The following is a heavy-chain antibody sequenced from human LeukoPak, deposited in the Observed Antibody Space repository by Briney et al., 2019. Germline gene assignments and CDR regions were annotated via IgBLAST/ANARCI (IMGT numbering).Heavy chain of an antibody. CDR1: GGSFSGYY. D-gene: IGHD1-1*01. CDR2: IYYSGST. Sequence: SETLSLTCAVYGGSFSGYYWSWIRQPPGKGLEWIGYIYYSGSTNYNPSLKSRVTISVDTSKNQFSLKLSSVTAADTAVYYCARVGGTNYYYYGMDVWGRGTTVTVSS. V-gene: IGHV4-59*01. J-gene: IGHJ6*02. CDR3: ARVGGTNYYYYGMDV.